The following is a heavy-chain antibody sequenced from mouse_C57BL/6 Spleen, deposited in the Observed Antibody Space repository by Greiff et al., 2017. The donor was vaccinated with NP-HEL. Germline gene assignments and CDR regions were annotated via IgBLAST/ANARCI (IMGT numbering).Heavy chain of an antibody. J-gene: IGHJ4*01. Sequence: QVQLKQSGAELMKPGASVKLSCKATGYTFTGYWIEWVKQRPGHGLEWIGEILPGRGSTNYNEKFKGKATFTADTSSNTAYMQLSSLTTEDSAIYYCARSYDGYPMDYWGQGTSVTVSS. CDR2: ILPGRGST. V-gene: IGHV1-9*01. D-gene: IGHD2-3*01. CDR3: ARSYDGYPMDY. CDR1: GYTFTGYW.